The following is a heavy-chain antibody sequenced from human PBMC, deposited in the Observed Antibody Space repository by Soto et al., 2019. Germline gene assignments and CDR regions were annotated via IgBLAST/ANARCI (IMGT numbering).Heavy chain of an antibody. D-gene: IGHD3-9*01. Sequence: QITLKESGPTLVKPTQTLTLTCTFSGFSLSTSGVGVGWIRQPPGKALEWLALIYWDDDKRYSPSLKSRLTITKDTAKTQVVLTMTNMDPVDTATYYCAHSLFDWLFGLGWFDPWGQGTLVTVSS. CDR3: AHSLFDWLFGLGWFDP. CDR2: IYWDDDK. V-gene: IGHV2-5*02. CDR1: GFSLSTSGVG. J-gene: IGHJ5*02.